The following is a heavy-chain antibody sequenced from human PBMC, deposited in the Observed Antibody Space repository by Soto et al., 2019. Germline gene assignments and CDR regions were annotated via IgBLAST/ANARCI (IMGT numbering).Heavy chain of an antibody. V-gene: IGHV3-33*01. J-gene: IGHJ1*01. CDR1: GFTFSSYG. D-gene: IGHD3-3*01. CDR2: LWYDGSNK. CDR3: ASEKSGYPLPDWDFQH. Sequence: QVQLVESGGGVVQPGRSLRLSCAASGFTFSSYGMHWVRQAPGKGLEWVAVLWYDGSNKYYADSVKGRFTISRDKSKTTLYLQMNSLRAEDTAVYYCASEKSGYPLPDWDFQHWGQGTLVTVSS.